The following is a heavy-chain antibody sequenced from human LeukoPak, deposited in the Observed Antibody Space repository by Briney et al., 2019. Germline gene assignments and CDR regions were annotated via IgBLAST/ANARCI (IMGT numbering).Heavy chain of an antibody. D-gene: IGHD3-3*02. CDR3: ARGHISHEFDY. CDR1: GFTFSSYS. V-gene: IGHV3-53*01. J-gene: IGHJ4*02. Sequence: PGGSLRLSCAASGFTFSSYSMNWVRQAPGKGLEWVSVIYSGGSTYYADSVKGRFTISRDNSKNTLYLQMNSLRAEDTAVYYCARGHISHEFDYWGQGTLVTVSS. CDR2: IYSGGST.